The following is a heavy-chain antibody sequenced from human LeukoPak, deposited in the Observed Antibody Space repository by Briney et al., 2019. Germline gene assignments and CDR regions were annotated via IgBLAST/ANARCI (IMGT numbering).Heavy chain of an antibody. V-gene: IGHV3-74*01. CDR2: INSDGSIT. CDR1: GSTFSSHW. Sequence: PGGSLRLSCAASGSTFSSHWMHWVRQAPGKGLVWVSRINSDGSITTYADSVKGRFTISRDNAKNTLYLQMNSLRAEDTAVYYCARDDWNSNWFDPWGQGTLVTVSS. CDR3: ARDDWNSNWFDP. D-gene: IGHD1-7*01. J-gene: IGHJ5*02.